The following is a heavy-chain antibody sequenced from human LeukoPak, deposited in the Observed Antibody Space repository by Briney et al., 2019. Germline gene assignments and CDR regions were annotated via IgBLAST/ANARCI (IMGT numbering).Heavy chain of an antibody. CDR2: IYYSGST. V-gene: IGHV4-4*02. J-gene: IGHJ4*02. D-gene: IGHD6-19*01. CDR3: ARAAFGSGWYAGLDY. Sequence: SETLSLTCAVSGGSISSSNWWSWVRQPPGKGLEWIGEIYYSGSTNYNPSLKSRATISVDKSKNQFSLKLSSVTAADTAVYYCARAAFGSGWYAGLDYWGQGTLVTVSS. CDR1: GGSISSSNW.